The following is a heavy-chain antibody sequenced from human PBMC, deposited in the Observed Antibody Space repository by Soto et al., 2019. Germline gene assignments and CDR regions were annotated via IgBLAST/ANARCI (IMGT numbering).Heavy chain of an antibody. CDR1: GGTFSSYA. V-gene: IGHV1-69*06. Sequence: AASVKVSCKASGGTFSSYAISWVRQAPGQGLEWMGGIIPIFGTANYAQKFQGRVTITADKSTSTAYMELSSLRSEDTAVYYCARDLDSRANYYYGMDVWGQGTTVTVSS. CDR2: IIPIFGTA. J-gene: IGHJ6*02. CDR3: ARDLDSRANYYYGMDV. D-gene: IGHD6-13*01.